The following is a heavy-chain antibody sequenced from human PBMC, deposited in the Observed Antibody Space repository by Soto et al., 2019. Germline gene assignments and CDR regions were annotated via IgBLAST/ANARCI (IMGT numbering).Heavy chain of an antibody. Sequence: QVQLVESGGGVVQPGRSLRLSCAASGFTFSSYGMHWVRQAPGKGLEWVAVISFDGSDKYYGDSVKGRFTVSRDNSKNTLYVQMNSLRAEDTAVYYGVRSKDSDDIDFKIGFWGQGTLVTVSS. V-gene: IGHV3-30*03. J-gene: IGHJ4*02. CDR1: GFTFSSYG. D-gene: IGHD3-3*01. CDR3: VRSKDSDDIDFKIGF. CDR2: ISFDGSDK.